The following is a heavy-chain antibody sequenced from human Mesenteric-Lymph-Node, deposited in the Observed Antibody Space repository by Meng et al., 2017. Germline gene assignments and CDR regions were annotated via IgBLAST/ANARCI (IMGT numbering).Heavy chain of an antibody. D-gene: IGHD3-22*01. CDR3: ARDLGYYYDSSGYPASDGMDV. V-gene: IGHV1-69*13. J-gene: IGHJ6*02. CDR2: IIPIFGAP. Sequence: SVKVSCKASGGTFTTYAISWVRQAPGQGLEWMGGIIPIFGAPINAQKFQGRVTITADESTSTAYMELSSLRSEDTAVYYWARDLGYYYDSSGYPASDGMDVWGQGTTVTSP. CDR1: GGTFTTYA.